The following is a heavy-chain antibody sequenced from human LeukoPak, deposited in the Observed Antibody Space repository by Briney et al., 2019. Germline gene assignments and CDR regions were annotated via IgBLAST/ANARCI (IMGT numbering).Heavy chain of an antibody. CDR1: GFTFSAYS. CDR3: ARAIQPPYGVTSGYYYYGMDV. Sequence: GGSLRLSCAASGFTFSAYSMTWVRQAPGKGLEWVAVIWYDGSNKYYADSVKGRFTISRDNSKNTLYLQMNSLRAEDTAVYYCARAIQPPYGVTSGYYYYGMDVWGQGTTVTVSS. D-gene: IGHD1-1*01. CDR2: IWYDGSNK. J-gene: IGHJ6*02. V-gene: IGHV3-33*08.